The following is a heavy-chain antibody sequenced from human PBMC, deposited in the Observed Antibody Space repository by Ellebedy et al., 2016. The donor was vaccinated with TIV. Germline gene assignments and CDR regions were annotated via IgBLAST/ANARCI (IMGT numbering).Heavy chain of an antibody. Sequence: GESLKISXAASGFTFSSYGMHWVRQAPGKGLEWVAVIWYDGSNKYYADSVKGRFTISRDNSKNTLYLQMNSLRAEDTAVYYCARDSEMVESAYYYYGMDVWGQGTTVTVSS. D-gene: IGHD5-24*01. V-gene: IGHV3-33*01. CDR1: GFTFSSYG. CDR2: IWYDGSNK. J-gene: IGHJ6*02. CDR3: ARDSEMVESAYYYYGMDV.